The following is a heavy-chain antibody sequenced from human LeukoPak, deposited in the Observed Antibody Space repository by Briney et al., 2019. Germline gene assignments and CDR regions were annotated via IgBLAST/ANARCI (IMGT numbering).Heavy chain of an antibody. CDR3: AIHKWELLRTFDY. D-gene: IGHD1-26*01. CDR2: ISGSGGST. J-gene: IGHJ4*02. CDR1: GFTFSSYA. V-gene: IGHV3-23*01. Sequence: GGSLRLSCAASGFTFSSYAMSWVRQAPGKGLEWVSAISGSGGSTYYADSVKGRFTISRDNSKNTLYLQMNSLRAEDTAVYYCAIHKWELLRTFDYWGQGTLVTVSS.